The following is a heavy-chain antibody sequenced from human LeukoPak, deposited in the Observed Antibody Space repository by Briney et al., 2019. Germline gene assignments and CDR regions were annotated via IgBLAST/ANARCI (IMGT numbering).Heavy chain of an antibody. CDR3: ARGVAAAGIFGPPRGKHYGMDV. CDR2: INHSGST. CDR1: GGSFSGYY. Sequence: SETLSLTCAVYGGSFSGYYWSWIRQPPGKGLEWIGEINHSGSTNYTPSLKSRVTISVDTSKNQFSLKLSSVTAADTAVYYCARGVAAAGIFGPPRGKHYGMDVWGQGTTVTVSS. D-gene: IGHD6-13*01. V-gene: IGHV4-34*01. J-gene: IGHJ6*02.